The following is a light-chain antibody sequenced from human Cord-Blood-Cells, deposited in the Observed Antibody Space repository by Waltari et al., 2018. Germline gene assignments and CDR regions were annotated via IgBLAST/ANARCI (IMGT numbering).Light chain of an antibody. Sequence: DIQLTQSPSSLSASVGDRVTITCRASQSISSYLNWYHQQPGKTPKLLIYAASSLQSGVPSRFHVIVSVTDFDVTIRSLQPEDFATYYCLQPYSFYTLVQVHKLEIE. V-gene: IGKV1-39*01. CDR1: QSISSY. J-gene: IGKJ2*01. CDR2: AAS. CDR3: LQPYSFYT.